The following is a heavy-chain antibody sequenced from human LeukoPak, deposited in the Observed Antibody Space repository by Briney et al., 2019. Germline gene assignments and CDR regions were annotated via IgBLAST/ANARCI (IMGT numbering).Heavy chain of an antibody. D-gene: IGHD3-16*01. Sequence: GGSLRLSCAASGLSFSSFAMSWVRQGPARGLEWVSSIRGSGETFYADSVKGRFTLSSDSSRNTVYFQLNNLRVEDTAIYYCARASWVSSTDAVRWGQGTLVTVSS. CDR1: GLSFSSFA. CDR2: IRGSGET. CDR3: ARASWVSSTDAVR. J-gene: IGHJ4*02. V-gene: IGHV3-23*01.